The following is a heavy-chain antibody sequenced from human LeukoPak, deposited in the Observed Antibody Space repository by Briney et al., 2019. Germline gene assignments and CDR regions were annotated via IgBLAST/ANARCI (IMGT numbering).Heavy chain of an antibody. D-gene: IGHD2-8*01. CDR3: ARDQPAVWPHPDPLDY. Sequence: ASVKVSCKASRYTFTSYGISWVRQTPGQGREWMGWISAYNGNTNYTQNLQGRVTMTTDTPTSTAYMELRSLRSDDTAVYYCARDQPAVWPHPDPLDYWGQRTLVTVSS. CDR2: ISAYNGNT. J-gene: IGHJ4*02. CDR1: RYTFTSYG. V-gene: IGHV1-18*01.